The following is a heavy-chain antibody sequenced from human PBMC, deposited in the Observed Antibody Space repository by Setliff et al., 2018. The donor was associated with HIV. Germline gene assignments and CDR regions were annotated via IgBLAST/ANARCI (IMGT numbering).Heavy chain of an antibody. J-gene: IGHJ4*02. D-gene: IGHD3-10*01. CDR1: GYTFTDYY. CDR3: AREGSPIYYFDY. Sequence: ASVKVSCKASGYTFTDYYIHGVRQAPGQGLQWMGWVNPNSGGTNSPQEFQGRVTMTRDTSISTAYMELTWLKPDDTAVYYCAREGSPIYYFDYWSQGTLVTVSS. CDR2: VNPNSGGT. V-gene: IGHV1-2*02.